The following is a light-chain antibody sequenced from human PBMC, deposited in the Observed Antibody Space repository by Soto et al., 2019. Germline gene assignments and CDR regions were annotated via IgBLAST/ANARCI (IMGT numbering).Light chain of an antibody. V-gene: IGLV2-14*03. CDR3: SSYSSNNILSYV. Sequence: QSALTQPASVSGAPGQSITISCTGTSNDVGGYKYVSWYQQRPGTAPKLIMFEVNNRPSGVSDRFSGSRSANTASLTISGLQAQAEADYYCSSYSSNNILSYVFGTGTKVTV. CDR2: EVN. J-gene: IGLJ1*01. CDR1: SNDVGGYKY.